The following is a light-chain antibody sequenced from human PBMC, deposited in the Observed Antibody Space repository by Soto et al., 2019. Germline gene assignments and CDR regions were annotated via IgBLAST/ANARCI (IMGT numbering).Light chain of an antibody. CDR1: QFVSHS. J-gene: IGKJ1*01. Sequence: PGERATLSCRASQFVSHSLAWYQQKPGQAPRLLIHDASDRATGIPGRFSGSGSGAEYTLTISSLQSDDFATYYCQHYNSYSEAFGQGTKVDIK. CDR3: QHYNSYSEA. V-gene: IGKV3D-15*01. CDR2: DAS.